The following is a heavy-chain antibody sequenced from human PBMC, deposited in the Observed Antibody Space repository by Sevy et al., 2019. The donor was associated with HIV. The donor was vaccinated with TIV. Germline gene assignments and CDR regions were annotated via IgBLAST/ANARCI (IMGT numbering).Heavy chain of an antibody. CDR1: GFTFSNYA. V-gene: IGHV3-23*01. CDR2: ISGSADAT. Sequence: GGSLRLSCAASGFTFSNYAMSWVRQTPGKGLGWVSAISGSADATYYKDSVKGRFTISKDNSKNTVYLQMNSLRAEDTAVYYCVKEVSQYSYSDYWGQGTLVTVSS. CDR3: VKEVSQYSYSDY. D-gene: IGHD5-18*01. J-gene: IGHJ4*02.